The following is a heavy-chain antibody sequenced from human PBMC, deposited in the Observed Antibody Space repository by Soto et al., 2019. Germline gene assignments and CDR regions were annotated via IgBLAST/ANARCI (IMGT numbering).Heavy chain of an antibody. V-gene: IGHV4-39*01. CDR1: GGSISSSSYY. Sequence: QLQLQESGPGLVKPSETLSLTCTVSGGSISSSSYYWGWIRQPPGKGLEWIGSIYYSGSTYYNPSLKSRVTISVDTSKNQFSLKLSSVTAADTAVYYCARHRGMDGITMVFDPWGQGTLVTVSS. D-gene: IGHD3-10*01. CDR3: ARHRGMDGITMVFDP. J-gene: IGHJ5*02. CDR2: IYYSGST.